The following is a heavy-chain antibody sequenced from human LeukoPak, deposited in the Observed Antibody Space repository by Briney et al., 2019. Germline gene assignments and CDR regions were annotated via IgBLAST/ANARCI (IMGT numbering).Heavy chain of an antibody. CDR3: ARDPSSAPYSTYWAANYFDP. J-gene: IGHJ5*02. V-gene: IGHV3-30*04. CDR2: ISYDGSQH. Sequence: GRSLRLSCAASGFTFSISAMHWVRQTPGKGLEWVALISYDGSQHYLAASLKGRFTISRDNSKNTLYLQMPSLRLDDTAMYYCARDPSSAPYSTYWAANYFDPWGQGTLVTVSS. CDR1: GFTFSISA. D-gene: IGHD6-13*01.